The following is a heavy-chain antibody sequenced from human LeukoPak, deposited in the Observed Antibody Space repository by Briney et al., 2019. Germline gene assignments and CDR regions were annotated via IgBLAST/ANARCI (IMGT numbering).Heavy chain of an antibody. Sequence: GASVKVSCKASGYTFTSYYMHWVRQAPGQGLEWMGIINPSGGSTSYAQKFQGRVTMTRDMSTSTVYMELSSLRAEDTAVYYCARPHIVLMVYATYFDYWGQGALVTVSS. J-gene: IGHJ4*02. CDR2: INPSGGST. D-gene: IGHD2-8*01. V-gene: IGHV1-46*01. CDR1: GYTFTSYY. CDR3: ARPHIVLMVYATYFDY.